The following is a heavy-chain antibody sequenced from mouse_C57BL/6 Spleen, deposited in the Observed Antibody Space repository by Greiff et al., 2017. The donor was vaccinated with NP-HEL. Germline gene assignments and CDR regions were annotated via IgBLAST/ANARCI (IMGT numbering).Heavy chain of an antibody. CDR3: ARFTTVVALDWYFDV. V-gene: IGHV1-81*01. J-gene: IGHJ1*03. D-gene: IGHD1-1*01. CDR1: GYTFTSYG. CDR2: IYPRSGNT. Sequence: QVQLKESGAELARPGASVKLSCKASGYTFTSYGISWVKQRTGQGLEWIGEIYPRSGNTYYNEKFKGKATLTADKSSSTAYMELRSLTSEDSAVYFCARFTTVVALDWYFDVWGTGTTVTVSS.